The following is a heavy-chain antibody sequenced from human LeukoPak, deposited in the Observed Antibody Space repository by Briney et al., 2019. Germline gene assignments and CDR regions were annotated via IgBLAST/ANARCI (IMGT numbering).Heavy chain of an antibody. Sequence: GGSLRLSCAASGFTFSSYGMHWVRQAPGKGLEWVAFIRYDGSNKYYADSVKGRFTISRDNSKNTLYLQMNSLRAEDTAVYYCAKDWEYYYDSSGYSRRGAFDIWGQGTMVTVSS. V-gene: IGHV3-30*02. CDR1: GFTFSSYG. CDR2: IRYDGSNK. J-gene: IGHJ3*02. D-gene: IGHD3-22*01. CDR3: AKDWEYYYDSSGYSRRGAFDI.